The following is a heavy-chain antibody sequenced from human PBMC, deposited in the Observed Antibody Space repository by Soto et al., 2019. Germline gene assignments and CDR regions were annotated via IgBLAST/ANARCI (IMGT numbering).Heavy chain of an antibody. CDR2: IKSDGITT. V-gene: IGHV3-11*01. J-gene: IGHJ3*02. CDR1: GLTCSYYY. CDR3: VREGLDTDGCSDI. Sequence: GFLRLPSASSGLTCSYYYMILIRKVPGKGLEWVSYIKSDGITTTYADSVRGRFSISRDNAKNSLYLQMDSVRAEDTAVYYCVREGLDTDGCSDIWGQGTMVTFSS. D-gene: IGHD2-8*01.